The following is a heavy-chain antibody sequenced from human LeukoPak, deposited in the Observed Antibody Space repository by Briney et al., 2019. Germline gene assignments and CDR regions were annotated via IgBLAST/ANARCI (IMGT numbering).Heavy chain of an antibody. V-gene: IGHV4-34*01. CDR1: GGSFSGYY. Sequence: PSETLSLTCAVYGGSFSGYYWSWIRQPPGKGLEWIGEINHSGSTNYNPSLKSRVTISVDTSKNQFSLKLSSVTAADTAVYYCARQIRYFDWLLVYFDYWGQGTLVTVSS. J-gene: IGHJ4*02. CDR2: INHSGST. D-gene: IGHD3-9*01. CDR3: ARQIRYFDWLLVYFDY.